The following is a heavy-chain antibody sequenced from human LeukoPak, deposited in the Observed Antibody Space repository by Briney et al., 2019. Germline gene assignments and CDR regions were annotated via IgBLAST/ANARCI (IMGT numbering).Heavy chain of an antibody. V-gene: IGHV4-31*11. D-gene: IGHD4-17*01. CDR1: GGSISSGGYS. CDR3: ARGQADYGDYNWFDP. J-gene: IGHJ5*02. Sequence: YPSETLSLTCAVSGGSISSGGYSWSWIRQPPGKGLEWIGYIYYSGSTYYNPSLKSRITISVDTSKNQFSLKLSSVTAADTAVYYCARGQADYGDYNWFDPWGQGTLVTVSS. CDR2: IYYSGST.